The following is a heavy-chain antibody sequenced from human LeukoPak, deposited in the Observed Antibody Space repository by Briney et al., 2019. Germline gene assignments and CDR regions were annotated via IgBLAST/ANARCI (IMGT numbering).Heavy chain of an antibody. V-gene: IGHV1-46*01. Sequence: ASVKVSCKASGYTFTSYYMHWVRQAPGQGLEWMGIINPSGGSTSYAQKFQGRVTMTRDTSTSTVYMELSSLRSEDTAVYYCARDPQGEAESIAAGSLDYWGQGTLVTVSS. D-gene: IGHD6-13*01. CDR3: ARDPQGEAESIAAGSLDY. CDR2: INPSGGST. J-gene: IGHJ4*02. CDR1: GYTFTSYY.